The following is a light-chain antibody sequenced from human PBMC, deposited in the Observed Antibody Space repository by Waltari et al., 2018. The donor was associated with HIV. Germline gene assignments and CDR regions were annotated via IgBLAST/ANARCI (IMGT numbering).Light chain of an antibody. CDR1: SSDVGSDNL. J-gene: IGLJ2*01. CDR3: CSYAIGGTFV. Sequence: QSALTQPASVSGSPGQSITMSCTGTSSDVGSDNLVSWYQQHPGNAPKLIIYEVNKRPPGITNRFSGFKSGNTASLTITGLQAEDEADYHCCSYAIGGTFVFGGGTKVTVL. CDR2: EVN. V-gene: IGLV2-23*02.